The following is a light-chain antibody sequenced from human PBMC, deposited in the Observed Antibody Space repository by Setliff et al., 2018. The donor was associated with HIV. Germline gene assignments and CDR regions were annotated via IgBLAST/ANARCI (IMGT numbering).Light chain of an antibody. J-gene: IGLJ1*01. V-gene: IGLV2-23*02. CDR1: SSDIGSYNL. Sequence: QSALTQPASVSGSPGQSINISCTGTSSDIGSYNLVSWYQQHPGKVPKRKIYEVIKRPSGVSNRFSGSKSGNTASLTISGLQAEDEADYYFCSYACSSYVFGTGTKVTVL. CDR2: EVI. CDR3: CSYACSSYV.